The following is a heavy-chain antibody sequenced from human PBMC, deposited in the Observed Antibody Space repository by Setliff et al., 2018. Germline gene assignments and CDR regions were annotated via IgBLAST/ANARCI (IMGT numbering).Heavy chain of an antibody. D-gene: IGHD2-21*01. CDR2: VHYDGVNK. V-gene: IGHV3-30*02. J-gene: IGHJ4*02. Sequence: GGSLRLSCAASGFTFSTYYMHWVRQPPGKGLEWVAFVHYDGVNKHYRDSVRGRFTISRDISKNTLYLQMNSLRPEDTAVYYCARGGDYCGGECYIPPPDSYWGQGTLVTVSS. CDR3: ARGGDYCGGECYIPPPDSY. CDR1: GFTFSTYY.